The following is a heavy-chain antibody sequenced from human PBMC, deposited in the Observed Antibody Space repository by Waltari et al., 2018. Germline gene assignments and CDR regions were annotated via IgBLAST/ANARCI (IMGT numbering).Heavy chain of an antibody. D-gene: IGHD6-19*01. CDR1: GGTFSSYA. CDR3: AGWLGPAGY. J-gene: IGHJ4*02. CDR2: INPTVGTA. V-gene: IGHV1-69*08. Sequence: QVQLVQSGAEVKKPGSSVKVSCKASGGTFSSYAISWVRQAPGQGLEWMGRINPTVGTANDVQKFQGRVTITADKSTSTAYMELGSLGAEDTAVYYCAGWLGPAGYWGQGTLVTVSS.